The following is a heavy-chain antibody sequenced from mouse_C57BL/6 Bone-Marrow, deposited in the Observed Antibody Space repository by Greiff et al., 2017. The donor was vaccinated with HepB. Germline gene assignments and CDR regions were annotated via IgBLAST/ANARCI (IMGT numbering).Heavy chain of an antibody. J-gene: IGHJ3*01. CDR3: ARSYYDYDGVWFAY. D-gene: IGHD2-4*01. CDR1: GYTFTDYN. V-gene: IGHV1-22*01. Sequence: VQLQQSGPELVKPGASVKMSCKASGYTFTDYNMHWVKQSHGKSLEWIGYINPNNGGTSYNQKFKGKATLTVNKSSSTAYMELRSLTSEDSAVYYCARSYYDYDGVWFAYWGQGTLVTVSA. CDR2: INPNNGGT.